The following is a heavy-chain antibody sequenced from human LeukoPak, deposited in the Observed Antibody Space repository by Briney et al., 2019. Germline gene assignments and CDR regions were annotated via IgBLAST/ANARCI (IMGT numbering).Heavy chain of an antibody. Sequence: GGSLRLSCAASGFTFSEYYMSWIRQAPGKGLEWVSYISSSGSTIYYADSVKGRFTISRDNAKNSLYLQMNSLRAEDTAVYYCARDQSGYDILTGYPDYWGQGTLVTVSS. V-gene: IGHV3-11*01. CDR3: ARDQSGYDILTGYPDY. CDR2: ISSSGSTI. J-gene: IGHJ4*02. D-gene: IGHD3-9*01. CDR1: GFTFSEYY.